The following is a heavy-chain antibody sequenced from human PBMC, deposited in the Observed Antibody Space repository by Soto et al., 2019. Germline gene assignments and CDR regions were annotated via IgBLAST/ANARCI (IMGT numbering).Heavy chain of an antibody. CDR3: AKDRMYYYGSGSLRYLDY. J-gene: IGHJ4*02. CDR1: GFTFSAYA. CDR2: ISGSGDRT. V-gene: IGHV3-23*01. D-gene: IGHD3-10*01. Sequence: EVQLLQSGGDLVQPGGSLRLSCAASGFTFSAYAMSWVRQAPGKGLEWVSAISGSGDRTYYADSVKGRFTISRDSSDNTLHLQMNSLRAEDTAIYYCAKDRMYYYGSGSLRYLDYWGQGTLVIVSS.